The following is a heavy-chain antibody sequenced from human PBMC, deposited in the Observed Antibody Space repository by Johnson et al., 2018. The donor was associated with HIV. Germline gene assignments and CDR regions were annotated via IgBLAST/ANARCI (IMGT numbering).Heavy chain of an antibody. J-gene: IGHJ3*02. CDR3: ARDAVISSGWYNVDACDI. CDR1: GFIISSYW. CDR2: IKKDGSEK. Sequence: MLLVESGGGLVQPGGSLRLSCAASGFIISSYWMTWVRQAPGKGLEWVANIKKDGSEKYYVDSVKGRFTISRDNAKNSLYLQMNTLRAEDTAVYYCARDAVISSGWYNVDACDIWGQGTMVTVPS. D-gene: IGHD6-19*01. V-gene: IGHV3-7*05.